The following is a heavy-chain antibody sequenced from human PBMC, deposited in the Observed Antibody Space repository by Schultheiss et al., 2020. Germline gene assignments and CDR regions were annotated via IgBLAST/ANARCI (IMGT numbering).Heavy chain of an antibody. D-gene: IGHD6-13*01. Sequence: GGSLRLSCAASGFTFSSYWMSWVRQAPGKGLEWVANIKQDGSEKYYVDSVKGRFTISRDNAKNSLYLQMNSLRAEDTAVYYCARGRIAAPALSPFNYWGQGSLVTVAS. CDR1: GFTFSSYW. J-gene: IGHJ4*02. CDR2: IKQDGSEK. CDR3: ARGRIAAPALSPFNY. V-gene: IGHV3-7*03.